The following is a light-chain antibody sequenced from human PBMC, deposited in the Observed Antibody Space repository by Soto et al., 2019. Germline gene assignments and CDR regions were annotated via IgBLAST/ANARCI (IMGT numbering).Light chain of an antibody. J-gene: IGKJ4*01. Sequence: EVVMAQSPATLSVSPAERVTLSCRASQSVRGKLVWYQQRPGQPPRLLIYDASTSATGIPARFSGRGSGTDFALTISSLQSEDFAAYYCQQYDHSPQWITLAVGTKFDIK. CDR2: DAS. CDR1: QSVRGK. V-gene: IGKV3-15*01. CDR3: QQYDHSPQWIT.